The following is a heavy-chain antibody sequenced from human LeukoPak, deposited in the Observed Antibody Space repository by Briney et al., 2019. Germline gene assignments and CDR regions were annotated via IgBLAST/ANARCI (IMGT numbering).Heavy chain of an antibody. Sequence: PGGSLRLSCAASGFSFNKYGMHWVRQAPGKGLEWVAFIRNDGSRKYYRESVKGRFTISRDNAKDTVYLQVNSLREDETAVYYCAKDVLVVGGEDYHYGMDVWGQGTTVIVSS. CDR1: GFSFNKYG. J-gene: IGHJ6*02. D-gene: IGHD1-26*01. CDR2: IRNDGSRK. V-gene: IGHV3-30*02. CDR3: AKDVLVVGGEDYHYGMDV.